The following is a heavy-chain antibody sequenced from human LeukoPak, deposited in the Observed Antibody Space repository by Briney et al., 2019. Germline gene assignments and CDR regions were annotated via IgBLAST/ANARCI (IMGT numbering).Heavy chain of an antibody. Sequence: QPGGSLRLSCVASGCTFSAYAMSCVRQAPGKGLEWASAITGSGDDTYYADSVKGRFTISRDSSKNTLYLEMDSLRAEDTAIYYCAKDYERSGWEPDYWGQGTLVTVSS. CDR2: ITGSGDDT. CDR1: GCTFSAYA. D-gene: IGHD6-19*01. V-gene: IGHV3-23*01. CDR3: AKDYERSGWEPDY. J-gene: IGHJ4*02.